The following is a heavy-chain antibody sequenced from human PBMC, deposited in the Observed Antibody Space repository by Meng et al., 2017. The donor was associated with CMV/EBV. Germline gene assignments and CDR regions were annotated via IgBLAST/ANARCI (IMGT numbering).Heavy chain of an antibody. D-gene: IGHD2-15*01. Sequence: QGQRQESGPGLVKLSEPLSFPCPAPGGSISSYYWSWIRQPAGKGLEWIGRIYTSGSTNYNPSLKSRVTMSVDTSKNQFSLKLSSVTAADTAVYYCARSMVVAGDWFDPWGQGTLVTVSS. CDR3: ARSMVVAGDWFDP. CDR2: IYTSGST. CDR1: GGSISSYY. V-gene: IGHV4-4*07. J-gene: IGHJ5*02.